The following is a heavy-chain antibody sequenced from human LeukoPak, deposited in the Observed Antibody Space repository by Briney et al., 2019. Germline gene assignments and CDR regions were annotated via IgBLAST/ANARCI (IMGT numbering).Heavy chain of an antibody. CDR1: GFTFSNAW. Sequence: GGSLRLSCAASGFTFSNAWMSWVRQAPGKGLEWVGRIKSKTDGGTTDYAAPVKGRFTISRDDSKNTLYLQMNSLKAEDTAVYYCTTGWIGTDLAYWGQGTLDTVSS. CDR2: IKSKTDGGTT. CDR3: TTGWIGTDLAY. J-gene: IGHJ4*02. V-gene: IGHV3-15*01. D-gene: IGHD5-12*01.